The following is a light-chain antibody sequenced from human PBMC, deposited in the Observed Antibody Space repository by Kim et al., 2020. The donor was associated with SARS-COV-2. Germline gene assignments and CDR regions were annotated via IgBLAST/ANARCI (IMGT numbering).Light chain of an antibody. Sequence: GTSIPISCTGTSSDVGGYNYVSWYQQHPGKAPKLMIYEVSKRPSGVPDRFSGSKSGNTASLTVSGLQAEDEVDYYCSSYAGSNNLVFGGGTQLTVL. CDR1: SSDVGGYNY. CDR2: EVS. CDR3: SSYAGSNNLV. V-gene: IGLV2-8*01. J-gene: IGLJ2*01.